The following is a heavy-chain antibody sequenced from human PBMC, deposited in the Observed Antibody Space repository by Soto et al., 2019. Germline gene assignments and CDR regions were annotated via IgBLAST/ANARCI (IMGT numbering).Heavy chain of an antibody. CDR1: GGSISGSY. D-gene: IGHD6-19*01. V-gene: IGHV4-59*01. CDR2: VYYTGST. J-gene: IGHJ4*02. Sequence: NPSETLSLTCSVSGGSISGSYWSWIRQFPGKGLEWLGYVYYTGSTNYSPSLRSRVSISVDTSKNEFSLRLSSVTAADTAVYFCARSVAVPGAHIDYWGQGTQVTVSS. CDR3: ARSVAVPGAHIDY.